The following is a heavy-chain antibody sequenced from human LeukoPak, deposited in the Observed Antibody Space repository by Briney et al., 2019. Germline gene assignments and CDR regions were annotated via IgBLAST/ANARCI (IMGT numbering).Heavy chain of an antibody. J-gene: IGHJ6*03. CDR2: ISSSGSTI. Sequence: GGSLRLSCAASGFTFSSYEMNWVRQAPGKGLEWVSYISSSGSTIYYADSVKGRFTISRDNAKNSLYLQMNSLRAEDTAVYYCARMLELLSHYYYYYYYYMDVWGKGTTVTVSS. CDR3: ARMLELLSHYYYYYYYYMDV. D-gene: IGHD3-10*01. V-gene: IGHV3-48*03. CDR1: GFTFSSYE.